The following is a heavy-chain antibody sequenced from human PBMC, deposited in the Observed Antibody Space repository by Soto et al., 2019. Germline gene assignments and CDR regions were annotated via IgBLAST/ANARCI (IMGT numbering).Heavy chain of an antibody. J-gene: IGHJ4*02. CDR1: GFTFSGYW. Sequence: PGGSLRLSCAASGFTFSGYWMTWVRQAPGKGLEWVATIKQDGSEKYYVDSVKGRFTTSRDNAKNSLYLQMDSLRAEDTAAYYCARVLPYYFDYWGQGTLVTVSS. V-gene: IGHV3-7*01. CDR3: ARVLPYYFDY. CDR2: IKQDGSEK.